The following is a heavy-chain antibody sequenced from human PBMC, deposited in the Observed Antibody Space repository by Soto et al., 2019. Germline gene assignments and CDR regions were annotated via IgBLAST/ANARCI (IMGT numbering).Heavy chain of an antibody. CDR3: ARRLGSSSWGNWFDP. CDR2: IYPGDSDT. CDR1: GYSFTSYW. V-gene: IGHV5-51*01. J-gene: IGHJ5*02. Sequence: GESLKISCKGSGYSFTSYWIGWVRQMPGKGLEWMGIIYPGDSDTRYSPSFQGQVTISADKSISTAYLQWSSLKASDTAMYYCARRLGSSSWGNWFDPWGQGTLVTVSS. D-gene: IGHD6-6*01.